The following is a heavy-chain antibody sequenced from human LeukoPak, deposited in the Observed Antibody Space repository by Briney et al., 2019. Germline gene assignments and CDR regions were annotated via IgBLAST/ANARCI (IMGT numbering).Heavy chain of an antibody. CDR1: GGSFSGYY. D-gene: IGHD1-14*01. J-gene: IGHJ3*02. Sequence: PSETLSLTCAVYGGSFSGYYWSWIRQPPGKGLEWIGEINHSGSTNYNPSLKSRVTISVDTSKNQFSLKLSSVTAAHTAVYYCATSLRNAFDIWGQGTMVTVSS. CDR3: ATSLRNAFDI. V-gene: IGHV4-34*01. CDR2: INHSGST.